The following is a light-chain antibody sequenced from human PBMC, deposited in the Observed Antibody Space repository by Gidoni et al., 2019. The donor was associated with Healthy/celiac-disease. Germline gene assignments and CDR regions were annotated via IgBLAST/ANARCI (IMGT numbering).Light chain of an antibody. V-gene: IGKV2-28*01. Sequence: DVVMTQSPLSLPVTPGEPTPTSCRSSQSLLHSNGYNYLDWYLQKPGQSPLLLIYLGSNRASGVPDRFSGSGSGTDFTLKISRVEAEDVGVYYCMQALQTPPTFGQXTKLEIK. CDR3: MQALQTPPT. CDR1: QSLLHSNGYNY. CDR2: LGS. J-gene: IGKJ2*01.